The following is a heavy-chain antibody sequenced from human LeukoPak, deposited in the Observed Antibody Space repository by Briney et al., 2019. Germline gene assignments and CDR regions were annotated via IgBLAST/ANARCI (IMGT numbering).Heavy chain of an antibody. CDR3: AGSAKGPGVVGDY. CDR2: INHSGST. D-gene: IGHD2-8*02. CDR1: GGSFSGYY. Sequence: SETLSLTCAVYGGSFSGYYWTWIRQPPGKGLEWIGEINHSGSTNYNPSLKNRVSISVDTSRSQLSLKLSSVTAADTAVYYCAGSAKGPGVVGDYWGQRTLVTVSS. J-gene: IGHJ4*02. V-gene: IGHV4-34*01.